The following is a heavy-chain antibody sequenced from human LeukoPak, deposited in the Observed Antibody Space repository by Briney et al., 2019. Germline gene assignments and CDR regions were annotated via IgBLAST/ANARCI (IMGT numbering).Heavy chain of an antibody. V-gene: IGHV1-69*05. CDR2: IIPIFDTA. CDR1: GGTFSSYA. D-gene: IGHD3-22*01. J-gene: IGHJ4*02. Sequence: ASVKVSCKASGGTFSSYAISWVRQAPGQGLEWMGGIIPIFDTANYAQKFQGRVTITTDESTSTAYMELSSLRSEDTAVYYCARASDSSGYYSGYFDYWGQGTLVAVSS. CDR3: ARASDSSGYYSGYFDY.